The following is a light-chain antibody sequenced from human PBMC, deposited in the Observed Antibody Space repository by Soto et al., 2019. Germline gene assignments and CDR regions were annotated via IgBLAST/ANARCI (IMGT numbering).Light chain of an antibody. CDR2: AAS. V-gene: IGKV1-39*01. CDR1: ETIASY. J-gene: IGKJ1*01. Sequence: DIQMTQSPSSLSASVGDRVTITCRASETIASYVNWYQQRPGKAPKLLIYAASTLQSGVQSRFGGRGSGTDFTLTITSLQPEDFATCSCQQTYNPPRTFGEGTRL. CDR3: QQTYNPPRT.